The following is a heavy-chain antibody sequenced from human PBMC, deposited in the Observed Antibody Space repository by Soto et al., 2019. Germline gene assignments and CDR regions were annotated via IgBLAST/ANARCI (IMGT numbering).Heavy chain of an antibody. CDR2: IYHSGGP. CDR3: ARVSNMRALDY. J-gene: IGHJ4*02. D-gene: IGHD3-16*01. V-gene: IGHV4-4*02. CDR1: SGSITSTKW. Sequence: QVQLQESGPGLVKPSGTLSLTCAVSSGSITSTKWWSWVRQPPGKGLEWIGEIYHSGGPNYNPSLKSRVTISVDKSKNQFSLNLNSVTAADTALYYCARVSNMRALDYWGQGVLVTVSS.